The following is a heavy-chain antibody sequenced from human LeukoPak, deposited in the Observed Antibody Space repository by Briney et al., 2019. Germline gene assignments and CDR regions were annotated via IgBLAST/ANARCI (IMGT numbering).Heavy chain of an antibody. V-gene: IGHV1-18*01. CDR3: ARDREYSYGNPIDY. J-gene: IGHJ4*02. Sequence: ASVKLSCKASGYTFTSYGISWVRQAPGQGLEWMGWISAYNGNTNYAQKLQGRVTMTTDTSTTTAYMELRSLRSDDTAVYYCARDREYSYGNPIDYWGQGTLVTVSS. D-gene: IGHD5-18*01. CDR1: GYTFTSYG. CDR2: ISAYNGNT.